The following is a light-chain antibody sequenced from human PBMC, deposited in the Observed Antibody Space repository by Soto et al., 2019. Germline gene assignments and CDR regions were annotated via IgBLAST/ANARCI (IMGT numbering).Light chain of an antibody. CDR2: EVS. V-gene: IGLV2-14*01. CDR1: SSDVGGHNY. Sequence: QSALTQPASVSGSPGQSITISCTGTSSDVGGHNYVSWYQHHPGKAPKLMIYEVSNRPSGVSNRFSASKSGNTASLSISGLQAEDEADYYCASHTSISTWVFGGGTKVTVL. J-gene: IGLJ3*02. CDR3: ASHTSISTWV.